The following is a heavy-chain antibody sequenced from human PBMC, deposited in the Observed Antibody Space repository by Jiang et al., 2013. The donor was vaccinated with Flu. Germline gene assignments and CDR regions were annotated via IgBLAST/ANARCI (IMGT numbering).Heavy chain of an antibody. V-gene: IGHV3-23*01. CDR1: GFTFNTYA. D-gene: IGHD3-3*01. Sequence: VQLLESGGGLVQPGGSLRLSCAASGFTFNTYAMSWVRQAPGKGLEWVSAISGGGDTTYYADSVRGRFTISRDNSKNTLYLQMNSLRAEDTAVYYCAKDPFYYDFWSGNSNYFDPWGQGTLVTVSS. CDR2: ISGGGDTT. CDR3: AKDPFYYDFWSGNSNYFDP. J-gene: IGHJ5*02.